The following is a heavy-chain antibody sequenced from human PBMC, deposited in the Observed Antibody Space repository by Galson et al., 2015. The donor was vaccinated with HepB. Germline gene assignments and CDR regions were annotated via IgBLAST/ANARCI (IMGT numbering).Heavy chain of an antibody. D-gene: IGHD3-10*01. Sequence: SLRLSCAASGFTFSSYAMHWVRQAPGEGLEWVSYITNNGGATDYADSVKGRFTISRDNAKNSLYLQMNSLRAEDTAVYYCARGQGSESDYWGQGALVTVSS. CDR1: GFTFSSYA. V-gene: IGHV3-48*01. CDR3: ARGQGSESDY. J-gene: IGHJ4*02. CDR2: ITNNGGAT.